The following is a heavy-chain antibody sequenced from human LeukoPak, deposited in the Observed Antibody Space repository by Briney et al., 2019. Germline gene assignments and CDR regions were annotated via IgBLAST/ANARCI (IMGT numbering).Heavy chain of an antibody. CDR2: IYYSGST. Sequence: SETLSLTCTVSGGSISSSSYYWGWIRQPPGKGLEWIGSIYYSGSTYYNPSLKSRVTISVGTSKNQFSLKLSSVTAADTAVYYCAREDIHGRRYFDLWGRGTLVTVSS. V-gene: IGHV4-39*07. D-gene: IGHD5-12*01. J-gene: IGHJ2*01. CDR3: AREDIHGRRYFDL. CDR1: GGSISSSSYY.